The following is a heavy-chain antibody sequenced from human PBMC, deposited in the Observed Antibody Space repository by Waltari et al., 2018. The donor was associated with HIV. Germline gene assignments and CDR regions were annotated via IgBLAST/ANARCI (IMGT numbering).Heavy chain of an antibody. CDR2: IYYSGST. V-gene: IGHV4-39*01. D-gene: IGHD2-8*01. J-gene: IGHJ3*02. CDR3: AEDKIVPGAFDI. CDR1: GGSISSSSYY. Sequence: QLQLQESGPGLVKPSETLSLTCTVSGGSISSSSYYWGWIRQPPGKGLEWIGSIYYSGSTYYDPSLKSRVTISVDTSKNQFSLKLSSVTAADTAVYYCAEDKIVPGAFDIWGQGTMVTVSS.